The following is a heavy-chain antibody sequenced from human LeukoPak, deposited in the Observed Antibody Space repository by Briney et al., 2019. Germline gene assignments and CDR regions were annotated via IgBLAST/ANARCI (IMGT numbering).Heavy chain of an antibody. CDR3: AKFLVAAESEFDY. Sequence: GRSLRLSCAASGFTFSSYGMHWVRQAPGKGLEGVAVISYDGSNKYYADSVKGRFTISRDNSKNTLYLQMNSLRAEDTAVYYCAKFLVAAESEFDYWGQGTLVTVSS. J-gene: IGHJ4*02. V-gene: IGHV3-30*18. D-gene: IGHD2-15*01. CDR1: GFTFSSYG. CDR2: ISYDGSNK.